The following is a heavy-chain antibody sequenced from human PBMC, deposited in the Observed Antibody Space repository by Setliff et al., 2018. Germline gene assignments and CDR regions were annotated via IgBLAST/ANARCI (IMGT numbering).Heavy chain of an antibody. V-gene: IGHV4-38-2*02. CDR2: IGHTGSI. D-gene: IGHD2-21*02. CDR3: ARDLGHGGDSDY. Sequence: SETLSLTCTVSGYSISSGYIWGWIRQPPGKGLEWVGNIGHTGSINYNPSLKSRLTISRDTSKNQVSLKLNSVTATDTAVYDCARDLGHGGDSDYWGQGILGTVSS. CDR1: GYSISSGYI. J-gene: IGHJ4*02.